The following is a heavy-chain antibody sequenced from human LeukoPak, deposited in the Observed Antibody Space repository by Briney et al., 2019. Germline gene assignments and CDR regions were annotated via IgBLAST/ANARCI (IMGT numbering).Heavy chain of an antibody. CDR1: GFTFSSYW. D-gene: IGHD4-11*01. Sequence: EGSLRLSCAASGFTFSSYWMSWVRQAPGKGLEWVANIKQDGSEKYYVDSVKGRFTISRDNAKNSLYLQMNSLRAEDTAVYYCARVSRLGPFDYWGQGTLVTVSS. J-gene: IGHJ4*02. V-gene: IGHV3-7*01. CDR3: ARVSRLGPFDY. CDR2: IKQDGSEK.